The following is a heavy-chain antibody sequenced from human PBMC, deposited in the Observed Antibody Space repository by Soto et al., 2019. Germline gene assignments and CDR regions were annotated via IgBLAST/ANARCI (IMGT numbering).Heavy chain of an antibody. V-gene: IGHV3-33*01. J-gene: IGHJ4*02. D-gene: IGHD1-7*01. CDR1: ASIFRGDG. CDR2: IWFDGSNK. Sequence: QEQLVESGGGVVQPGRSLRLSCAASASIFRGDGMHWVRQAPGKGLEWVEVIWFDGSNKYYADSVKGPFTISRDNSKNMLYLQMDSLRAEDTAVYYGARDGIGGTAFRGFCDYWGQGTLVTVSS. CDR3: ARDGIGGTAFRGFCDY.